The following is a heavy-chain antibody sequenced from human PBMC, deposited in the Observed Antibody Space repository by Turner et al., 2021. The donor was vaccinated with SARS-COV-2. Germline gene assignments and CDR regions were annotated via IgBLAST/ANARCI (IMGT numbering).Heavy chain of an antibody. D-gene: IGHD2-15*01. CDR2: ISYDGSNK. CDR1: GFTFSNYG. Sequence: QVQLVESGGGVVQPGRSLRPSCAAPGFTFSNYGVHWVRQPPGKGLEWVAVISYDGSNKYYADSVKGRFTISRDNSKNTLYLQMNSLRAEDTAVYYCAKSGGMYCSGGNCYSSYFDYWGQGTLVTVSS. V-gene: IGHV3-30*18. CDR3: AKSGGMYCSGGNCYSSYFDY. J-gene: IGHJ4*02.